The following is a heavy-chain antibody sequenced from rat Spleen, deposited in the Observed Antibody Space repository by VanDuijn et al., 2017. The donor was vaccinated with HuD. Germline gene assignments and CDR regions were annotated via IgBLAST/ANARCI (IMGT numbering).Heavy chain of an antibody. D-gene: IGHD1-2*01. V-gene: IGHV5-19*01. CDR2: ISPSGGSS. CDR1: GFTFSNYG. J-gene: IGHJ1*01. Sequence: EVQLVESGGGLVQPGRSLKLSCAASGFTFSNYGTHWIRQTPTMGLEWVASISPSGGSSYYPDSVKGRFTISRDNAKNTQYLQMDSLRSEDTATYYCARDYSNFFPYWYFDFWGPGTMVTVSS. CDR3: ARDYSNFFPYWYFDF.